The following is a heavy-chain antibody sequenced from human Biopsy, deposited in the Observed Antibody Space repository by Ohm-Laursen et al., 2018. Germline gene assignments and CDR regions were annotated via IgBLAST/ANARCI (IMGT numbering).Heavy chain of an antibody. CDR1: GYTFTGYH. V-gene: IGHV1-2*02. J-gene: IGHJ5*02. CDR3: TRGGYYYDSLAYYYWFDP. D-gene: IGHD3-22*01. CDR2: INAKTGDT. Sequence: ATVKISCKASGYTFTGYHVHWVRQAPGQGLEWMGWINAKTGDTNYAQKFQGKVTMTRDTSISTAYVDLSSLRSDDTAVYYCTRGGYYYDSLAYYYWFDPWGQGTLVTVSS.